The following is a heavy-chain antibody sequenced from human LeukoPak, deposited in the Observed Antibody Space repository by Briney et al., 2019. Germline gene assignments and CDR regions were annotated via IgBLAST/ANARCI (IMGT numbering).Heavy chain of an antibody. D-gene: IGHD1/OR15-1a*01. V-gene: IGHV5-51*01. Sequence: GESLKISSQASGYSFTTYWIGWVRQMPGKGLEWIGIIFPGDSDTTYNPSLQGQVSISADKSINTAYLQWSSLRASDTATYYCATSESQTRFDYWGQGTLVTVSS. CDR3: ATSESQTRFDY. CDR1: GYSFTTYW. J-gene: IGHJ4*02. CDR2: IFPGDSDT.